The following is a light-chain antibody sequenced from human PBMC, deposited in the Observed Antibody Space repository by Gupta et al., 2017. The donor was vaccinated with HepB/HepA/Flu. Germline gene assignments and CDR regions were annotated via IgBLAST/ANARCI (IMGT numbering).Light chain of an antibody. V-gene: IGKV3-11*01. CDR1: QSVSSY. CDR2: DVS. Sequence: DIVFPPSPATLSLSPGERATLSCRASQSVSSYLAWYQQKPGQAPRLLIYDVSKRATGIPARFSGSGSGTDFTLTISSLEPEDFAVYYCHQRSNWPITFGQGTRLEIK. J-gene: IGKJ5*01. CDR3: HQRSNWPIT.